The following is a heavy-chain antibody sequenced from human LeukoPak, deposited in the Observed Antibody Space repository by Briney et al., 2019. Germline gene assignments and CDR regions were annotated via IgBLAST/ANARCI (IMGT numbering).Heavy chain of an antibody. D-gene: IGHD6-13*01. Sequence: PGGSLRLSCAASGFTFSSYSMNWVRQAPGKGLEWVSSISSSSSYIYYADSVKGRFTISRDNAKNSLYLQMNSLRAEDTAVYYCAREGQQLVPYDYWGQGTLVTVSS. V-gene: IGHV3-21*01. CDR1: GFTFSSYS. J-gene: IGHJ4*02. CDR3: AREGQQLVPYDY. CDR2: ISSSSSYI.